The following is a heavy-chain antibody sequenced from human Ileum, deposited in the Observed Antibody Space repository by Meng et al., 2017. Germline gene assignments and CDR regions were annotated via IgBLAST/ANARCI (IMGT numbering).Heavy chain of an antibody. CDR3: FASSASFARSGSFDY. V-gene: IGHV3-48*03. J-gene: IGHJ4*02. CDR1: GFTFSSYE. CDR2: ISRNSRTI. Sequence: GESLKISCATSGFTFSSYEMNWVRQAPGKGLEWVSYISRNSRTIYYAASVKGRFAISTDSAKNSLYLQMNSLRVEDTAVYYCFASSASFARSGSFDYWGRGTLVTVSS. D-gene: IGHD3-22*01.